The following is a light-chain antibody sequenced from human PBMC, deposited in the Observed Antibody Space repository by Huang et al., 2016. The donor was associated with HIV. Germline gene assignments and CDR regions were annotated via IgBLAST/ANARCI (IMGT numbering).Light chain of an antibody. CDR2: DAS. J-gene: IGKJ2*01. V-gene: IGKV1-5*01. CDR1: QSISSW. Sequence: DIQMTQSPSTLSASVGDRVTITCRASQSISSWLAWYQQKPGKAPKLLIYDASTLESGVPSRFSGSVSETEFTLTINSLQPDNFATYYCQQYDTYPFTFGQGTKLEIK. CDR3: QQYDTYPFT.